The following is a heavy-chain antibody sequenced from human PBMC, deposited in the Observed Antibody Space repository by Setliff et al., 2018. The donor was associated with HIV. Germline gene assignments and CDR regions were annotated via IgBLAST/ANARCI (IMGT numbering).Heavy chain of an antibody. D-gene: IGHD3-10*01. V-gene: IGHV1-18*01. CDR1: GYTFTSYG. CDR2: ISAYNGNT. CDR3: ARSQINLVRGVVHYFDY. Sequence: ASVKVSCKASGYTFTSYGISWVRQAPGQGLEWMGWISAYNGNTNYAQELQGRVTMTTDTSTSTAYMELRSLRSEDTAMYYCARSQINLVRGVVHYFDYWGQGTLVTVSS. J-gene: IGHJ4*02.